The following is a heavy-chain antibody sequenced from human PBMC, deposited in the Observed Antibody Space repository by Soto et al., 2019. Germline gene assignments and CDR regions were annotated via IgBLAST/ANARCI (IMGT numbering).Heavy chain of an antibody. Sequence: SETRSLTCSVSGGSISYNSYYWGWIRQPPGKGLEWVGGIFYTGTTYYSPSLKDRVTISVGTSKNSFSLNLTSVTAADTAVYFCARLVGVAPGANASGQGTLVTVSS. CDR2: IFYTGTT. CDR3: ARLVGVAPGANA. J-gene: IGHJ5*02. D-gene: IGHD3-3*01. V-gene: IGHV4-39*02. CDR1: GGSISYNSYY.